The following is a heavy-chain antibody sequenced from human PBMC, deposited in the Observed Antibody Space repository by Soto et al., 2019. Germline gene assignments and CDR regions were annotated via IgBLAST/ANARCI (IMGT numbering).Heavy chain of an antibody. CDR1: GGSFSGYY. V-gene: IGHV4-34*01. CDR2: INHSGRT. J-gene: IGHJ6*02. Sequence: SETLSLTCAVYGGSFSGYYWSWIRQPPGKGLKWIGEINHSGRTNYNPSLKSRVTISVDTSKNQFSLKLSSVTAADTAVYYCARGPYYYGSGSYYKDYYYYGMDVWGQGTTVTVSS. CDR3: ARGPYYYGSGSYYKDYYYYGMDV. D-gene: IGHD3-10*01.